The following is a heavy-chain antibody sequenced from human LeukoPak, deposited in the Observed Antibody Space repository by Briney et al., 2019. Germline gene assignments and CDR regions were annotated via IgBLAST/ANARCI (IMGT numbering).Heavy chain of an antibody. CDR2: ISAYNGNT. CDR1: GYTFTSYG. Sequence: ASVKVSCKASGYTFTSYGISWVRQAPGQGLERMGWISAYNGNTNYAQKLQGRVTMTTDTSTSTAYMELRSLRSDDTAVYYCARDRGGNGPYYFDYWGQGTLVTVSS. D-gene: IGHD2-15*01. J-gene: IGHJ4*02. CDR3: ARDRGGNGPYYFDY. V-gene: IGHV1-18*01.